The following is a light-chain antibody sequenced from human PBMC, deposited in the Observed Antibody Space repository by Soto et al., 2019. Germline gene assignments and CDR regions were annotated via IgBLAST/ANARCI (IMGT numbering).Light chain of an antibody. Sequence: EKVMTQSPATLSVSPGERATLSCRASQSVSSNLAWYQQKPGQAPRLLIYGASTRATGIPARFSGSGSGTEFTLTISSLQSEDFVVYYCQQYNDWPLYTFGQGTKLEI. CDR1: QSVSSN. J-gene: IGKJ2*01. CDR3: QQYNDWPLYT. CDR2: GAS. V-gene: IGKV3-15*01.